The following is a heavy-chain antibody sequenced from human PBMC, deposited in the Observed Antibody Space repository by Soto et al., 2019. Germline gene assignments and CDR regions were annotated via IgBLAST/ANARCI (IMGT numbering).Heavy chain of an antibody. CDR1: GFTFSSYS. Sequence: GGSLRLSCAASGFTFSSYSMNWVRQAPGKGLEWVSHISSDGSYIYYVDSVKGRFTISRDNAKNSLYLQMNSLRAEDTAVYYCARVETYYYGCDAFDIWGQGTMVTVSS. CDR2: ISSDGSYI. J-gene: IGHJ3*02. D-gene: IGHD3-10*01. V-gene: IGHV3-21*01. CDR3: ARVETYYYGCDAFDI.